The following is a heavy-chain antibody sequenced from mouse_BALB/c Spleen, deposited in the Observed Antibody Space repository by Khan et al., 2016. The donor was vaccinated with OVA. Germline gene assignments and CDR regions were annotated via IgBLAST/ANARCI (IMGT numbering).Heavy chain of an antibody. CDR1: GFTFSSFG. D-gene: IGHD1-2*01. CDR3: ARNYGYYFDY. J-gene: IGHJ2*01. Sequence: EVELVESGGGLVQPGGSRKLSCAVSGFTFSSFGMHWVRQAPEKGLEWVAYISSGSSTIYYADTVKGRFTISRDNPKNTLFLQMTSLRSEDTAMYFCARNYGYYFDYWGQGTTLTVSS. V-gene: IGHV5-17*02. CDR2: ISSGSSTI.